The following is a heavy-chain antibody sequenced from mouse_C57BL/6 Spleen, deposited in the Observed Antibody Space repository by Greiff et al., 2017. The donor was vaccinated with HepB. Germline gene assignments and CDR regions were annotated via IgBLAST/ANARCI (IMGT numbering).Heavy chain of an antibody. CDR2: IGPEDGET. V-gene: IGHV14-2*01. Sequence: VQLQQSGAELVKPGASVKLSCTASGFNIKDYYMHWVKQRTEQGLEWIGRIGPEDGETKYAPKFQGKATITADTSSNTAYLQLSSLTSEGTAVYYCARSDYGSSYSGYYYAMDYWGQGTSVTVSS. J-gene: IGHJ4*01. CDR1: GFNIKDYY. D-gene: IGHD1-1*01. CDR3: ARSDYGSSYSGYYYAMDY.